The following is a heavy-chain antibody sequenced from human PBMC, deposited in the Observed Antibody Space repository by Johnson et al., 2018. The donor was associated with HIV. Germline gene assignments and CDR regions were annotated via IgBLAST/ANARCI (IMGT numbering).Heavy chain of an antibody. Sequence: QVQLVESGGGVVQPGGSLRLSCAASGFTFSSYAMHWVRQAPGKGLEWVAVIWYDGSNKYYADSVKGRFTISRVNSKNTLFLQMSSLRTEDTAFYYCTKDHDYGDAFELWGQGSMVTVSS. CDR3: TKDHDYGDAFEL. D-gene: IGHD4-17*01. J-gene: IGHJ3*01. CDR2: IWYDGSNK. V-gene: IGHV3-30*07. CDR1: GFTFSSYA.